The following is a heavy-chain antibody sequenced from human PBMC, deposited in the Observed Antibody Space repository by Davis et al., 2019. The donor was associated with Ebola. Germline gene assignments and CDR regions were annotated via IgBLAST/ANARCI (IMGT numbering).Heavy chain of an antibody. CDR1: GGSFSGYY. J-gene: IGHJ5*02. Sequence: SETLSLTCDVYGGSFSGYYWSWIRQPPGKGLEWIGEINHSGSTNYNPSLKSRVTISVDTSKNQFSLKLSSVTAADTAVYYCARCGYSYGYNWFDPWGQGTLVTVSS. V-gene: IGHV4-34*01. D-gene: IGHD5-18*01. CDR2: INHSGST. CDR3: ARCGYSYGYNWFDP.